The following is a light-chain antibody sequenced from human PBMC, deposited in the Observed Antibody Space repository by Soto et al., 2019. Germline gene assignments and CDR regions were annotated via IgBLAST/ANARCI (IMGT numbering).Light chain of an antibody. V-gene: IGLV1-40*01. CDR1: SSNIGAGYD. Sequence: QSVLTQPPLVSGAPGQRVTISCTGSSSNIGAGYDVHWYQQLPGTAPKLLIYGNSNRPSGVPDRFSGSKSGTSASLAITGLQAEDEADYYCQSYDSSLSGLNYVFGTGTKLTVL. CDR3: QSYDSSLSGLNYV. J-gene: IGLJ1*01. CDR2: GNS.